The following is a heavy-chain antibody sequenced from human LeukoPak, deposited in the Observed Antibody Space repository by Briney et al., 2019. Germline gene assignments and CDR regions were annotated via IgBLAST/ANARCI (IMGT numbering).Heavy chain of an antibody. V-gene: IGHV1-18*01. CDR1: GYTFTTYG. D-gene: IGHD6-19*01. Sequence: ASVQVSCRASGYTFTTYGINWVRQAPGQGLEWMGWIKTYNGDTNSAQKFQDRIIMSTDKSTGTAYMELRSLRSDDTAVYYCAKDGGQQWLTNYYSYGMDVWGQGTSVIVSS. CDR3: AKDGGQQWLTNYYSYGMDV. CDR2: IKTYNGDT. J-gene: IGHJ6*02.